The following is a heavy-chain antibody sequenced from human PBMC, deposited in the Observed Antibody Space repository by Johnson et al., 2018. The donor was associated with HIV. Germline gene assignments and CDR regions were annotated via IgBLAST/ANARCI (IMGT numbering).Heavy chain of an antibody. J-gene: IGHJ3*01. CDR1: GFTFSSYG. CDR2: IRYDGSNK. D-gene: IGHD6-19*01. V-gene: IGHV3-30*02. CDR3: ARKQWLEIPSDAFDV. Sequence: QVQLVESGGGVVQPGGSLRLSCAASGFTFSSYGMHWVRQAPGKALEWVAFIRYDGSNKYYADSVKGRFTISRDNSKNTLYLQMNSLRVEDTAVYYCARKQWLEIPSDAFDVWGQGTMVTVSS.